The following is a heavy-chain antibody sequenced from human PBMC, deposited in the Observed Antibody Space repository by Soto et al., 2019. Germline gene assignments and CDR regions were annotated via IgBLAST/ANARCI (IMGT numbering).Heavy chain of an antibody. CDR2: IYPSDSDT. CDR1: GYNFAGYW. J-gene: IGHJ4*02. Sequence: PGESLKISCKGSGYNFAGYWIAWVRQMPGKGLELMGIIYPSDSDTRYRPAFQGQVTISADKSISSAYLQWSSLRASDTAMYYCARGGLSTRTFDYWGQRTLVTVSS. V-gene: IGHV5-51*01. CDR3: ARGGLSTRTFDY. D-gene: IGHD1-1*01.